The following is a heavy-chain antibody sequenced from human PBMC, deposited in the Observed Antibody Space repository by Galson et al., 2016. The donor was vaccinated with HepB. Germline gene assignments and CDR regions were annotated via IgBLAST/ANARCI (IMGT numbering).Heavy chain of an antibody. D-gene: IGHD1-26*01. CDR3: ARQGTRWQLLSYEAFDI. CDR1: GDSISSTSFY. Sequence: SETLSLTCTVSGDSISSTSFYWGWIRQPPGKGLEWIGSIYYSGTTQYSPSLTARIRISVDTSKNQFSLKVNAVTAADTAVYYCARQGTRWQLLSYEAFDIWGQGTMVTVSS. J-gene: IGHJ3*02. CDR2: IYYSGTT. V-gene: IGHV4-39*01.